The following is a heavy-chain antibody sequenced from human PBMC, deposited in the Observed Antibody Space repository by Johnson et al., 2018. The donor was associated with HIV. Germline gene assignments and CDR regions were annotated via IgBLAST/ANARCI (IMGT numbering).Heavy chain of an antibody. CDR2: IRYDGNKT. V-gene: IGHV3-30*02. Sequence: QVQLVESGGGVVQPGGSLRLSCATSGFTFSNYAMHWVRQAPGKGLEWVAYIRYDGNKTYYADSVRGLTISRDNSKNTLYLQLSSLRSEDTAVYYCARDSGVPGNDAFDIWGQGTMVTVSS. D-gene: IGHD3-10*01. CDR3: ARDSGVPGNDAFDI. J-gene: IGHJ3*02. CDR1: GFTFSNYA.